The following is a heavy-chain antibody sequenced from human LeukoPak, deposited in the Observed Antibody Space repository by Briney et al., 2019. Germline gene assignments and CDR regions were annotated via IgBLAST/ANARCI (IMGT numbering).Heavy chain of an antibody. J-gene: IGHJ3*02. V-gene: IGHV1-2*02. D-gene: IGHD6-13*01. CDR2: INPNSGGT. Sequence: ASVKVSCKASGYTFTGYYMHWVRQAPGRGLEWMGWINPNSGGTNYAQKFQGRVTMTRATSISTAYMELSRLRSDDTAVYYCARVLTGYSSRFDAFDIWGQGTMVTVSS. CDR3: ARVLTGYSSRFDAFDI. CDR1: GYTFTGYY.